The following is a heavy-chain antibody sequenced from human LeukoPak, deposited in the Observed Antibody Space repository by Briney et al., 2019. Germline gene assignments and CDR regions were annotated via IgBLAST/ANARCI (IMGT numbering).Heavy chain of an antibody. CDR2: ISSSSSYI. Sequence: GGSLRLSCAASGFTFSGYSMNWVRQAPGKGLEWVSSISSSSSYIYYADSVKGRFTISRDNAKNSLYLQMNSLRAEDTAVYYCARDSSGLDAFDIWGQGTMVTVSS. D-gene: IGHD6-19*01. J-gene: IGHJ3*02. CDR1: GFTFSGYS. V-gene: IGHV3-21*01. CDR3: ARDSSGLDAFDI.